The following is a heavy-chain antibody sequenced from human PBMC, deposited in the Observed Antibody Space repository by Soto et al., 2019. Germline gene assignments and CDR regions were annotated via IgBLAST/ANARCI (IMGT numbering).Heavy chain of an antibody. CDR2: ISGSGGST. D-gene: IGHD3-22*01. Sequence: EVQLLESGGGLVQPGGSLRLSCAASGFTFSSYAMSWVRQAPGKGLEWVSAISGSGGSTYYADSVKGRFTISRDNSKNTLYLQMNSLRAEDTAIYYCAKSPEGITMIVLTYYFDYWGPGTLVTVSS. CDR1: GFTFSSYA. J-gene: IGHJ4*02. V-gene: IGHV3-23*01. CDR3: AKSPEGITMIVLTYYFDY.